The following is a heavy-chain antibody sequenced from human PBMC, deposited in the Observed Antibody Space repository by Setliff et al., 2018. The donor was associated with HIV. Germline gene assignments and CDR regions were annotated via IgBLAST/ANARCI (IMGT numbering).Heavy chain of an antibody. CDR2: ITDSGVT. Sequence: SETLSLTCTVSGDSITTSYYYWGWIRQSPGKGLEWIGEITDSGVTNYHPSLKSRVTISLDPSKNQFSLRLTSVTAADAAIYYCARVKAYFRYHFYFYMDTWGKGTTVTVS. CDR1: GDSITTSYYY. CDR3: ARVKAYFRYHFYFYMDT. D-gene: IGHD3-16*01. V-gene: IGHV4-39*07. J-gene: IGHJ6*03.